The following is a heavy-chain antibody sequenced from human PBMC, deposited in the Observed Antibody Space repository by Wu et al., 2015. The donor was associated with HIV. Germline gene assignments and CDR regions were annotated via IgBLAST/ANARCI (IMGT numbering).Heavy chain of an antibody. CDR3: ARHRVEEYSEYGPGVSGQRREVGPNAFDI. D-gene: IGHD4/OR15-4a*01. CDR2: IAPYNGNT. J-gene: IGHJ3*02. CDR1: GDGFTSYA. V-gene: IGHV1-18*01. Sequence: QVHLVQFGAEVKKPGSSVKVTCKASGDGFTSYAISWVRQAPGQGLEWMGGIAPYNGNTNYAQTFQDRLTVTADTSTSTAYLELRSLRSDDTAVYFCARHRVEEYSEYGPGVSGQRREVGPNAFDIVGPRDNRHCLF.